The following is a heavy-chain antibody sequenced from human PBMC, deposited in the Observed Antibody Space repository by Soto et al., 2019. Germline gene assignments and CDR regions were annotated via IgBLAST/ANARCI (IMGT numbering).Heavy chain of an antibody. V-gene: IGHV1-69*06. CDR3: ARHDRGKGYCSGGSCPRGMDV. Sequence: SVKVSCKASGGTFSSYAISWVRQAPGQGLEWMGGIIPIFGTANYAQKFQGRVTITADKSTSTAYMELSSLRSEDTAMYYCARHDRGKGYCSGGSCPRGMDVWGQGTTVTVSS. CDR1: GGTFSSYA. CDR2: IIPIFGTA. J-gene: IGHJ6*02. D-gene: IGHD2-15*01.